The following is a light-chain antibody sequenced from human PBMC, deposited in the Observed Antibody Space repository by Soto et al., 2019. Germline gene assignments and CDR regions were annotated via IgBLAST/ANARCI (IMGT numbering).Light chain of an antibody. Sequence: QSVLTQPASVSGSPGQSITISCTGTSSDVGGYNSVSWYQQHPGKAPKLMIYDVSNRPSGVSNRFSGSKSGNTASLTISGRQAEDEADYYCSSYTSSSSYVFGPGTKVTVL. J-gene: IGLJ1*01. CDR3: SSYTSSSSYV. V-gene: IGLV2-14*01. CDR2: DVS. CDR1: SSDVGGYNS.